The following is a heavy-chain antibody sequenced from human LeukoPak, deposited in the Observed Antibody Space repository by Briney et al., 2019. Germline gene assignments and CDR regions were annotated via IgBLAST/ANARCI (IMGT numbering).Heavy chain of an antibody. Sequence: SETLSLTCTVSGGSISSYYWSWIRQPPGKGLEWIGYIYYSGSTYYNPSLKSRVTISVDTSKNQFSLKLSSVTAADTAVYYCARQVRGQLGRYYYYYMDVWGKGTTVTVSS. CDR3: ARQVRGQLGRYYYYYMDV. CDR1: GGSISSYY. V-gene: IGHV4-59*08. CDR2: IYYSGST. D-gene: IGHD6-6*01. J-gene: IGHJ6*03.